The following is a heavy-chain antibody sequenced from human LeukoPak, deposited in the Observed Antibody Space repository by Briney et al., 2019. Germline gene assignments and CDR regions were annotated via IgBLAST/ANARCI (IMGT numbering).Heavy chain of an antibody. J-gene: IGHJ6*02. CDR3: ARDLDSGRKYYYYYGMDV. D-gene: IGHD3-10*01. Sequence: GSLRLSCAASGFTFSDYYMSWIRQAPGKGLEWVSYISSSGSTIYYADSVKGRFTISRDNAKNSLYLQMNSLRAKDTAVYYCARDLDSGRKYYYYYGMDVWGQGTTVTVS. CDR1: GFTFSDYY. V-gene: IGHV3-11*01. CDR2: ISSSGSTI.